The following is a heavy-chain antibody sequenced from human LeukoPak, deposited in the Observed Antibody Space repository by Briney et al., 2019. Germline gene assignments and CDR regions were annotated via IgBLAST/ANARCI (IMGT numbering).Heavy chain of an antibody. CDR1: EFTFSSYW. V-gene: IGHV3-74*01. J-gene: IGHJ5*02. CDR3: TRMEGSTGHWSGYLGS. Sequence: GGSLRLSCAASEFTFSSYWMHWVRQAPGKGLVWVSRISGDGRSTSYADSVKGRFTVSRDNANSSVYLQMNSLRDEDTAVYYCTRMEGSTGHWSGYLGSWGQGTQVTVSS. CDR2: ISGDGRST. D-gene: IGHD3-3*01.